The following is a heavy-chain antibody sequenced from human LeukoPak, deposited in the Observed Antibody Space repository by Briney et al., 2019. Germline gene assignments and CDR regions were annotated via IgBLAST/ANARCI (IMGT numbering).Heavy chain of an antibody. V-gene: IGHV4-34*01. J-gene: IGHJ4*02. Sequence: PSETLSLTCAVYGGSFSGYYWSWIRQPPGKGLEWIGEINHSGSTNYNPSLKSRVTISVDTSKNQFSLKLSSVTSADTAVYHCARMRRWLQTIRVYSGQGTQVTVSS. CDR3: ARMRRWLQTIRVY. CDR1: GGSFSGYY. CDR2: INHSGST. D-gene: IGHD5-24*01.